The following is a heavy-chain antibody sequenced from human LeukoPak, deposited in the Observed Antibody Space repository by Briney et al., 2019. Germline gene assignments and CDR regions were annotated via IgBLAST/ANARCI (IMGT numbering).Heavy chain of an antibody. CDR2: ISASGGST. V-gene: IGHV3-23*01. CDR3: AQNYGGTLY. CDR1: GFTFRNYA. Sequence: PGGSLRLSSVASGFTFRNYAMSWVRQAPGKGLEWVSAISASGGSTDYADSVKGRFTISRDNSKNTLYLPMNSLRAEDTAVYYCAQNYGGTLYWGQGTLVTVSS. D-gene: IGHD4-23*01. J-gene: IGHJ4*02.